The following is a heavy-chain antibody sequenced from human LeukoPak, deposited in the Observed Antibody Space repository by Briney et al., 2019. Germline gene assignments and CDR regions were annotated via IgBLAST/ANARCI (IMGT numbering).Heavy chain of an antibody. V-gene: IGHV4-31*03. J-gene: IGHJ4*02. CDR1: GGSINSGGYY. Sequence: SETLSLTCTVSGGSINSGGYYWSWIRQHPWKGLEWIGYIYYSGTTYYNPSLKSRVTISVDTSKNQFSLKLNSVTAADTAVYYCASREGVTAGYFDCWGQGTLVTVSS. D-gene: IGHD4-11*01. CDR2: IYYSGTT. CDR3: ASREGVTAGYFDC.